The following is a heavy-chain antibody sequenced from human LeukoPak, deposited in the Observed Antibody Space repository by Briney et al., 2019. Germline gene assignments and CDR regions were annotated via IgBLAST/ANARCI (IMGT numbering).Heavy chain of an antibody. Sequence: SQTLPLTCTVSGGSISSGDYYWSWIRQPPGKGLEWIGYIYYSGSTYYNPSLKSRVTISVDTSKNQFSLKLSSVTAADTAVYYCAMDPYYYDSSGYYVDYWGQGTLVTVSS. V-gene: IGHV4-30-4*08. CDR1: GGSISSGDYY. CDR3: AMDPYYYDSSGYYVDY. J-gene: IGHJ4*02. CDR2: IYYSGST. D-gene: IGHD3-22*01.